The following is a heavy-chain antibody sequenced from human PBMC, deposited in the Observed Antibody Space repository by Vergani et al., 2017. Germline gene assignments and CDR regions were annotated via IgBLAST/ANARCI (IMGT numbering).Heavy chain of an antibody. CDR3: ARGTNYYDSSGYPLPFDY. J-gene: IGHJ4*02. CDR2: IIPIFGTA. D-gene: IGHD3-22*01. V-gene: IGHV1-69*06. CDR1: GGTFSSYA. Sequence: QVQLVQSGAEVKKPGSSVKVSCKASGGTFSSYAISWVRQAPGQGLEWMGGIIPIFGTANYAQKFQGRVTITADKSTSTAYMELSSLRSEDTAGYYCARGTNYYDSSGYPLPFDYWGQGTLVTVSS.